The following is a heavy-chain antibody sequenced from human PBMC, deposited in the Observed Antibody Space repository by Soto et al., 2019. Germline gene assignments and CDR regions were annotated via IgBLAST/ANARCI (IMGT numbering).Heavy chain of an antibody. CDR1: GGTFSSYA. V-gene: IGHV1-69*13. Sequence: ASVKVSCKASGGTFSSYAISWVRQAPGQGLEWMGGIIPIFGTANYAQKFQGRVTITADESTSTAYMELSRRRSEDTAVYYCASQPATYYYYGMDVWGQGTTVTVSS. CDR2: IIPIFGTA. CDR3: ASQPATYYYYGMDV. J-gene: IGHJ6*02.